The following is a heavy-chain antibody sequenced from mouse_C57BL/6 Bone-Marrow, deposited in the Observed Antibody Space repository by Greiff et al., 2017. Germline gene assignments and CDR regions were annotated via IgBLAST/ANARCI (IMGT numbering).Heavy chain of an antibody. CDR3: ARHGYGYYAMDY. V-gene: IGHV5-2*01. CDR2: ITSDGGST. D-gene: IGHD2-2*01. J-gene: IGHJ4*01. CDR1: EYEFPSHD. Sequence: EVKLMESGGGLVQPGESLKLSCESNEYEFPSHDMSWVRKTPEKRLELVAAITSDGGSTYYPDTMERRFIISRDNTKKTLYLQMSSLRSEDTALYYCARHGYGYYAMDYWGQGTSVTVSS.